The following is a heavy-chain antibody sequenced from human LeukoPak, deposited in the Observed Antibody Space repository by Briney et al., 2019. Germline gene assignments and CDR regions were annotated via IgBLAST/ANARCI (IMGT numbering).Heavy chain of an antibody. Sequence: SETLSLTCAVYGGSFSGYYWSWIRQPPGKGLEWIGEINHSGSTNYNPSLKSQVTISVDTSKNQFSLKLSSVTAADTAVYYCARAGIVVVPYYDYWGQGTLVTVSS. V-gene: IGHV4-34*01. CDR3: ARAGIVVVPYYDY. CDR1: GGSFSGYY. D-gene: IGHD2-2*01. CDR2: INHSGST. J-gene: IGHJ4*02.